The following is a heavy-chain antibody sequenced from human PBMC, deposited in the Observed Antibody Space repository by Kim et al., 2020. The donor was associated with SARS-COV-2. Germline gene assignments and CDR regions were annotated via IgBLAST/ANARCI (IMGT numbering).Heavy chain of an antibody. CDR1: GFTFSSYW. CDR2: IKQDGSEK. D-gene: IGHD3-16*02. J-gene: IGHJ6*02. CDR3: ARGLWGVIVYYYYGMDV. Sequence: GGSLRLSCAASGFTFSSYWMSWVRQAPGKGLEWVANIKQDGSEKYYVDSVKGRFTISRDNAKNSLYLQMNSLRAEDTAVYYCARGLWGVIVYYYYGMDVWGQGTTVTVSS. V-gene: IGHV3-7*03.